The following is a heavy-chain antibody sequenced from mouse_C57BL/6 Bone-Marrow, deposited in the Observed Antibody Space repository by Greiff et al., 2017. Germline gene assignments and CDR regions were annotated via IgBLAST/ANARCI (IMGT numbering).Heavy chain of an antibody. V-gene: IGHV1-53*01. D-gene: IGHD1-1*01. CDR3: ARITITTVVARYFDV. J-gene: IGHJ1*03. Sequence: QVQLQQPGTELVKPGASVKLSCKASGYTFTSYWMHWVKQRPGQGLEWIGNINPSNGGTNYNEKFKSKATLTVDKSSSTAYMQLSSLTSEDSAVYYCARITITTVVARYFDVWGTGTTVTVSS. CDR2: INPSNGGT. CDR1: GYTFTSYW.